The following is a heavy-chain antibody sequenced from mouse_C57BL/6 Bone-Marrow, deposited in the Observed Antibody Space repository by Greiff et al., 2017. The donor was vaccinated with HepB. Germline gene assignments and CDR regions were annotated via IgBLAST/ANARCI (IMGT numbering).Heavy chain of an antibody. V-gene: IGHV3-6*01. J-gene: IGHJ3*01. CDR2: ISYDGSN. D-gene: IGHD2-5*01. Sequence: VQLKESGPGLVKPSQSLSLTCSVTGYSITSGYYWNWIRQFPGNKLEWMGYISYDGSNNYNPSLKNRISITRDTSKNQFFLKLNSVTTEDTATYYCARGRDYSKRGAWFAYWGQGTLVTVSA. CDR1: GYSITSGYY. CDR3: ARGRDYSKRGAWFAY.